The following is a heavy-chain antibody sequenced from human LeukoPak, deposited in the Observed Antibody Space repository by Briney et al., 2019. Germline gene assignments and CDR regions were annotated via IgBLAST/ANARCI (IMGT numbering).Heavy chain of an antibody. CDR3: ARASIAAAGPHDVFDI. J-gene: IGHJ3*02. V-gene: IGHV3-64*01. D-gene: IGHD6-13*01. Sequence: GGSLRLSCAASGFTFSSYAMHWVRQAPGKGLEYVSAISSNGGRTWYANSVEGRFTISRDNSKNMLYLQMGSLRAEDMAVYYCARASIAAAGPHDVFDIWGQGAMVTVSS. CDR2: ISSNGGRT. CDR1: GFTFSSYA.